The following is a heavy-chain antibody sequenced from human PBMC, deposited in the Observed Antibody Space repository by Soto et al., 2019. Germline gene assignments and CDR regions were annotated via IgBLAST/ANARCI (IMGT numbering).Heavy chain of an antibody. V-gene: IGHV2-5*02. CDR3: IQSRCGGDCLQSYASYYYYYGMDV. CDR1: AFSLSTGGVG. CDR2: IYWDDDK. J-gene: IGHJ6*02. Sequence: QITLKESGPTLVKPTQTLTLTCTFSAFSLSTGGVGVGWIRQPPGKALEWLALIYWDDDKRYSPSLRRRLTITKDTSKNQVVLTMTNMDDADTATYYCIQSRCGGDCLQSYASYYYYYGMDVWGQGTTVTVSS. D-gene: IGHD2-21*02.